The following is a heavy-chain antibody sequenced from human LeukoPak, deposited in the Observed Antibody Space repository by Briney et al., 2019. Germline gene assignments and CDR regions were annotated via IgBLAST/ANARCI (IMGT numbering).Heavy chain of an antibody. CDR3: VRSPTYYNMDV. V-gene: IGHV3-30*03. CDR1: GFTFSNYV. Sequence: GESLTLSCAASGFTFSNYVIHWVRQATGKGLEWLAVISYDGTNKYYADFVKGRFTISRDHSQSTVDLQMNTLGGADTAVYYCVRSPTYYNMDVWGKGTTVTVSS. CDR2: ISYDGTNK. J-gene: IGHJ6*03.